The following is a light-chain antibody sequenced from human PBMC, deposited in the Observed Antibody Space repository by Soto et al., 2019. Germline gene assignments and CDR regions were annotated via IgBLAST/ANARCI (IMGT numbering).Light chain of an antibody. CDR1: QSVSSSY. V-gene: IGKV3-20*01. CDR3: PQYGSSLLLT. J-gene: IGKJ4*01. Sequence: EIVLTQSPGTLTLSPGERATLSCRASQSVSSSYLAWYQQKPGQAPRLLIYGASSRATGIPDRFSGSGSGTDFTLTISRLEPDDFAVYYCPQYGSSLLLTLGGGTQVEIK. CDR2: GAS.